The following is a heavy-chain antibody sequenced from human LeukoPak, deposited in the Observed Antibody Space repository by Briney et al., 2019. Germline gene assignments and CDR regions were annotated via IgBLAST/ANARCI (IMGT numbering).Heavy chain of an antibody. CDR1: GGSFSGYY. CDR3: ARDRGDSSGYYHQYYFDY. Sequence: SETLSLTCAVYGGSFSGYYWSWIRQPPGKGLEWIGEINHSGSTNYNPSLKSRVTISVDTSKNQFSLKLSSVTAADTAVYYCARDRGDSSGYYHQYYFDYWGQGTLVTVSS. CDR2: INHSGST. V-gene: IGHV4-34*01. J-gene: IGHJ4*02. D-gene: IGHD3-22*01.